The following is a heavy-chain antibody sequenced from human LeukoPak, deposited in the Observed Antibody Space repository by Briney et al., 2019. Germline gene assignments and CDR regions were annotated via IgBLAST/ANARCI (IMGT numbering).Heavy chain of an antibody. CDR1: GGSISSYY. D-gene: IGHD3-16*01. J-gene: IGHJ4*02. CDR2: IYYSGST. CDR3: ARDRSSAYYRDYFDY. V-gene: IGHV4-59*01. Sequence: SETLSLTCTVSGGSISSYYWSWIRQPPGKGLEWIGYIYYSGSTNYNPSLKSRVTISVDTSKNQFSLKLSSVTAADTAVYYCARDRSSAYYRDYFDYWGQGILVTVFS.